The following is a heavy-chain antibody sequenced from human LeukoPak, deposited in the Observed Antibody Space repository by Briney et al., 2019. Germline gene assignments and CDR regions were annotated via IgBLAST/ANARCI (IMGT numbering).Heavy chain of an antibody. J-gene: IGHJ4*02. CDR3: ARGPPGY. Sequence: PGGSLRLSCAASGFTFSSYSMNWVRQAPGKGLEWVSSISSSSSYIYYEDSVKGRFTISRDNAKNSLYLQMNSLRAEDTAVYYCARGPPGYWGQGTLVTVSS. CDR1: GFTFSSYS. V-gene: IGHV3-21*01. CDR2: ISSSSSYI.